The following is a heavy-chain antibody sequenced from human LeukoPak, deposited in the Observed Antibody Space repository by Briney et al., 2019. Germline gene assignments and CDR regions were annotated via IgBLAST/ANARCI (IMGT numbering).Heavy chain of an antibody. CDR2: INPNSGGT. CDR1: GYTFTGYY. Sequence: ASVKVSCKASGYTFTGYYMYWVRQAPGQGLEWMGWINPNSGGTNYAQKFQGRVTMTRDTSISTAYMELSRLRADDTAVYYCARWGIGDLRNTFDLWGHGTMVTVSS. D-gene: IGHD3-10*01. V-gene: IGHV1-2*02. CDR3: ARWGIGDLRNTFDL. J-gene: IGHJ3*01.